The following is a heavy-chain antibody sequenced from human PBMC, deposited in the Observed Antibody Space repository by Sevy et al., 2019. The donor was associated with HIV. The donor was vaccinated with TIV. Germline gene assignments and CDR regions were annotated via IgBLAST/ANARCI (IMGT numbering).Heavy chain of an antibody. V-gene: IGHV3-30*18. D-gene: IGHD3-22*01. J-gene: IGHJ3*01. CDR2: ISYDGSNK. CDR3: AKGSYYYDRGGAFDL. Sequence: GGSLRLSCAASGFTFSSYGMHWVRQAPGKGLEWVAVISYDGSNKYYADSVKGRFTISRDNSKNTLYLQMNGLRAEATAVSYCAKGSYYYDRGGAFDLWGQGTMVTVSS. CDR1: GFTFSSYG.